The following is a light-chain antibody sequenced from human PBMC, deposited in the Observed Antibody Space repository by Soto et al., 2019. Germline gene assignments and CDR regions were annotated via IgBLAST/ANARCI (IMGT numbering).Light chain of an antibody. V-gene: IGLV2-14*01. CDR1: SSDVGGYNY. CDR2: EVS. Sequence: QSALTQPASVSGSPGQSITISCTGTSSDVGGYNYVSWSQQHPGKAPKLMIYEVSNRPSGVSNRFSGSKSGTTASLTISGLQAEDEADYYCISYTSSSTLVVFGGGTQLTVL. J-gene: IGLJ2*01. CDR3: ISYTSSSTLVV.